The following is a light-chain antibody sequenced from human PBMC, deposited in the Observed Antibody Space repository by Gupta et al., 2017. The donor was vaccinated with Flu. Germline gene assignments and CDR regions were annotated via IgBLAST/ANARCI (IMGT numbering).Light chain of an antibody. CDR3: CSYAGSSTWV. Sequence: QSALPQPASVSGSPGQSITISCTGTRSDVGSYNLVSWYQQHPGKAPKLMIYEGSKRPSGVSNRFSGSKSGNTASLTISGLQAEDEADYYGCSYAGSSTWVFGGGTKLTVL. CDR2: EGS. J-gene: IGLJ3*02. CDR1: RSDVGSYNL. V-gene: IGLV2-23*01.